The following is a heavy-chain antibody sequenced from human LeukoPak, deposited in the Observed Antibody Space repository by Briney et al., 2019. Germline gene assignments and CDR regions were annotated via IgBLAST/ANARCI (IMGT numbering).Heavy chain of an antibody. CDR1: GFTFGSYN. V-gene: IGHV3-21*01. D-gene: IGHD6-19*01. J-gene: IGHJ4*02. CDR2: VSTSGSYI. CDR3: ASQTPRRLPIAVADYFDY. Sequence: GGSLRLSCAVSGFTFGSYNMNWVRQAPGKGLEWVSFVSTSGSYIYYADSVKGRFTISRDNAKNSLYLQMNSLRAEDTAVYYCASQTPRRLPIAVADYFDYWGQGTLVTVSS.